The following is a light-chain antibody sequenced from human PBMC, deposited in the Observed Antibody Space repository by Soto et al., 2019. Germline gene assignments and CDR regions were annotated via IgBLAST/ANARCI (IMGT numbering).Light chain of an antibody. CDR2: SNN. J-gene: IGLJ3*02. V-gene: IGLV1-44*01. CDR1: SSNIGINT. Sequence: QSVLTQPPSASGTPGQRVTISCSGSSSNIGINTVNWYQQLPGTAPKVLIYSNNERPSGVPDRLSGSKSGTSASLAISGRQSEDEADYYCAAWDDSLNGWVFGGGTKLTVL. CDR3: AAWDDSLNGWV.